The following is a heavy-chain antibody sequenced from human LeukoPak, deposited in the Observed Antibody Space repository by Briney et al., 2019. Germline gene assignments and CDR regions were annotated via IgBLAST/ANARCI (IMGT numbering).Heavy chain of an antibody. CDR3: ARMVGLRLGALSFHY. CDR1: GGSISSGGYY. CDR2: IYYSRST. Sequence: SQNLSLTCTVSGGSISSGGYYWSWIRQHPGKGLEWIGYIYYSRSTYYNPSLKSRVTISVDTSKNQFSLKLSSVTAADTAVYYCARMVGLRLGALSFHYWGQGTLVTVSS. J-gene: IGHJ4*02. V-gene: IGHV4-31*03. D-gene: IGHD3-16*02.